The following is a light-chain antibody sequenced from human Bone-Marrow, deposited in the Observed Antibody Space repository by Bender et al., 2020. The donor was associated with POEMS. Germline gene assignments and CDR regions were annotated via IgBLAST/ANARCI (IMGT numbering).Light chain of an antibody. CDR3: AVWDDSLNGWV. CDR2: SSH. V-gene: IGLV1-44*01. CDR1: SSNIGAHA. Sequence: QSVLTQPPSASGTPGQRVTISCSGGSSNIGAHAVNWYQHLPGTAPKLLIYSSHRRPSEFPDRFSGSRSGTSASLAVSGLQAEEGADYYCAVWDDSLNGWVFGGGTKLTVL. J-gene: IGLJ3*02.